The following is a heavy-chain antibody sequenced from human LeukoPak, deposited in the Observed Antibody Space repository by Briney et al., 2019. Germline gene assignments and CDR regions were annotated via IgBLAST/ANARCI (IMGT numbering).Heavy chain of an antibody. CDR1: GFTFANHA. V-gene: IGHV3-23*01. J-gene: IGHJ4*02. CDR3: ARFSGGSGPFDY. D-gene: IGHD3-10*01. CDR2: SGSGETT. Sequence: GGSLRLSCAASGFTFANHAMNWVRQAPGKGLEWVSVSGSGETTIYADSVKGRFTISRDNSKNTLYLQMNSLRAEDTAVYYCARFSGGSGPFDYWGQGTLVTVSS.